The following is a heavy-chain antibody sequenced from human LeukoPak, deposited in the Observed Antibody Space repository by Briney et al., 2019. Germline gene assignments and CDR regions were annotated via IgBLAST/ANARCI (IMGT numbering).Heavy chain of an antibody. D-gene: IGHD3-10*01. CDR3: ARDRVGMVRDS. J-gene: IGHJ4*02. Sequence: GGSLRLSCAASRFTFSSYSMNWVRQAPGKGLEWVSSIGSSSSYIYYADSVKGRFTISRDNAKNSLYLQMNSLRAEDTAVYYCARDRVGMVRDSWGQGTLGTVSS. CDR2: IGSSSSYI. V-gene: IGHV3-21*01. CDR1: RFTFSSYS.